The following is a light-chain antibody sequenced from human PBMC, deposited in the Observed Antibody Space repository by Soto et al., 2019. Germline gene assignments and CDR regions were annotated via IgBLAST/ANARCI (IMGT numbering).Light chain of an antibody. CDR2: AAS. V-gene: IGKV1-39*01. CDR1: QSISSY. CDR3: QQSYRNPRT. J-gene: IGKJ1*01. Sequence: DIQMTQSPSSLSASVGDRVTITCRACQSISSYLNWYQQKPGKAPKLLIYAASSLQSGVPSRFSGSGSATDCTLTISSLQPEDFATYYCQQSYRNPRTFGQGTKVEIK.